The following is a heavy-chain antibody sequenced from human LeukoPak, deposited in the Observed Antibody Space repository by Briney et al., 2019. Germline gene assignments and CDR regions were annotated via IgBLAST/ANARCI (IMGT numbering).Heavy chain of an antibody. CDR1: GGSISSYY. V-gene: IGHV4-59*08. CDR3: AKGRGWYGGDAFDI. Sequence: SETLSLTCTVSGGSISSYYWSWIRQPPGKGLEWIGYIYYSGSTNYNPSLRSRVTISVDTSKNQFSLKLSSVTAADTAVYYCAKGRGWYGGDAFDIWGQGTMVTVSS. CDR2: IYYSGST. D-gene: IGHD6-19*01. J-gene: IGHJ3*02.